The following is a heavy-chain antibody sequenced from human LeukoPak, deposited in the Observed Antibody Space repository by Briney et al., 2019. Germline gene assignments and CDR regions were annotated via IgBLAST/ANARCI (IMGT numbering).Heavy chain of an antibody. CDR3: ARDLSIADDY. D-gene: IGHD6-6*01. J-gene: IGHJ4*02. V-gene: IGHV3-72*01. Sequence: GGSLRLSCAASGFTLSDHYMDWVRQAPGKGLEWVGHIRNKANSYTIEYAASVKGRFTISRDDSKNSLYLQMNSLKTEDTAVYYCARDLSIADDYWGQGTLVTVSS. CDR2: IRNKANSYTI. CDR1: GFTLSDHY.